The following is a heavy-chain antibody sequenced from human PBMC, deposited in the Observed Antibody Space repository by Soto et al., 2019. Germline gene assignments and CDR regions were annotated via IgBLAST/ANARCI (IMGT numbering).Heavy chain of an antibody. CDR2: ISAYNGNT. Sequence: GESLKISCKASGYTFTSYGISWVRQAPGQGLEWMGWISAYNGNTNYAQKLQGRVTMTTDTSTSTAYMELRSLRSDDTAVYYCARVKAWFGEFPTDYWGQGTLVTVSS. V-gene: IGHV1-18*01. J-gene: IGHJ4*02. CDR3: ARVKAWFGEFPTDY. CDR1: GYTFTSYG. D-gene: IGHD3-10*01.